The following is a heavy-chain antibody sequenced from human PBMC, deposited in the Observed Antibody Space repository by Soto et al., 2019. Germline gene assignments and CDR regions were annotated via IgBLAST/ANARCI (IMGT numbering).Heavy chain of an antibody. CDR3: ARHFGSGTYPLDY. J-gene: IGHJ4*02. V-gene: IGHV4-59*08. Sequence: SETLSLTCTVSRGSISKYHWSWFRRPPGKGLEWIAWIYYTGSTKYNPSLESRVTISMDTSKNQFSLQLSSVTASDTAVYYCARHFGSGTYPLDYWGQGTLVTVSS. CDR1: RGSISKYH. CDR2: IYYTGST. D-gene: IGHD3-10*01.